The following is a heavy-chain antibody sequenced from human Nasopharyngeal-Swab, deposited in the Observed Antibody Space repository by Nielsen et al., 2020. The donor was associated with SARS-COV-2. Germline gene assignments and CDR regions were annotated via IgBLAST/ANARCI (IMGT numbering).Heavy chain of an antibody. CDR2: IIPIFGTA. Sequence: SVKVSCKASGGTFSSYAISWVRQAPGQGLEWMGGIIPIFGTANYAQKFQGRVTITADESTSTAYMELSSLRSEDAAVYYCAFTQGIVVVITRQFDYWGQGTLVTVSS. D-gene: IGHD3-22*01. J-gene: IGHJ4*02. CDR1: GGTFSSYA. CDR3: AFTQGIVVVITRQFDY. V-gene: IGHV1-69*13.